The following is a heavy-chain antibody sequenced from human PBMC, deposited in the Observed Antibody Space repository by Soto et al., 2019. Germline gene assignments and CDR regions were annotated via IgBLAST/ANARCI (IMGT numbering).Heavy chain of an antibody. D-gene: IGHD2-2*01. V-gene: IGHV1-2*04. CDR2: INPNSGGT. CDR3: ALGMPAAIGSYYGMDV. CDR1: GYTFTGYY. J-gene: IGHJ6*02. Sequence: SVKVSCKASGYTFTGYYMHWVRQAPGQGPGWMGWINPNSGGTNYAQKFQGWVTMTRDTSISTAYMELSRLRSDDTAVYYCALGMPAAIGSYYGMDVWGQGTTVTVSS.